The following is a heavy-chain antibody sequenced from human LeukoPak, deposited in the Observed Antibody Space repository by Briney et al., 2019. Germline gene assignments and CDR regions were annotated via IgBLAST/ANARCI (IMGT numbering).Heavy chain of an antibody. CDR3: AGGDYGDYPPFDY. J-gene: IGHJ4*02. D-gene: IGHD4-17*01. CDR1: GASISSYY. Sequence: SETLSLTCTVSGASISSYYWSWIRQPPGKGLEWIGYIYYSGSANYNPSLKSRVTISVDTSKNQFSLKLSSVTAADTAVYYCAGGDYGDYPPFDYWGQGTLVTVSS. V-gene: IGHV4-59*01. CDR2: IYYSGSA.